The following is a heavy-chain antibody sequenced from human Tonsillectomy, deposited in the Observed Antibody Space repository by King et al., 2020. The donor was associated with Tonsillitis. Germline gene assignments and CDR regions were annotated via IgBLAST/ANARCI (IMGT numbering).Heavy chain of an antibody. CDR2: IPYDASYE. CDR3: ARGREMVRGGDWFDP. D-gene: IGHD3-10*01. Sequence: VQLVESGGGVVQPGGSLRLSCAASGFTFSIYGMHWVRQAPGKGLEWVAFIPYDASYEYYADSVKGRFTVSREKSKSTLYLQMNSLRTEDTAVYYCARGREMVRGGDWFDPWGQGTLVTVSS. J-gene: IGHJ5*02. V-gene: IGHV3-30*02. CDR1: GFTFSIYG.